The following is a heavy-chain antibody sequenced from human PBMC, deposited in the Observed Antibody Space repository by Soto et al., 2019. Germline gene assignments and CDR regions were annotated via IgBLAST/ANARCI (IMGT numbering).Heavy chain of an antibody. V-gene: IGHV4-4*07. CDR1: GGAISGYY. Sequence: SETLSLTCTVSGGAISGYYWTWIRQPAGKGLEWIGRICSSGGTKYNPSLKSRVDMSLDMSKNQFSLRLNSVTAADTAVYYCARGQRFSDSFDPWGQGTLVTVSS. D-gene: IGHD3-3*01. CDR2: ICSSGGT. CDR3: ARGQRFSDSFDP. J-gene: IGHJ5*02.